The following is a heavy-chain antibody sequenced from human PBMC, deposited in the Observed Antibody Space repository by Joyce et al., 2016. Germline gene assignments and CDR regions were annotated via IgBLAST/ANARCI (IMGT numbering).Heavy chain of an antibody. CDR1: GGSFNRYT. CDR2: IIPLSGKS. D-gene: IGHD1-7*01. Sequence: QVQLVQSGAEVKKPGSSVKVSCKASGGSFNRYTINWVRQAPGQGVEWMGGIIPLSGKSNYAQKFQDRVTITADGLTSTVYMELFSLRSDDTAVYFCARGGGAPGTAARLDYWGQGTLVIVSS. V-gene: IGHV1-69*01. J-gene: IGHJ4*02. CDR3: ARGGGAPGTAARLDY.